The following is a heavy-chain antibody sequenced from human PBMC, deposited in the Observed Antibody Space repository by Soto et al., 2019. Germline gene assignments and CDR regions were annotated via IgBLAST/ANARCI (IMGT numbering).Heavy chain of an antibody. D-gene: IGHD5-12*01. J-gene: IGHJ3*02. Sequence: VGSLILSCAASGFTFSSYSMNWVRPAPGKGLEWVSSISSSSSYIYYADSVKGRFTISRDNAKNSLYLQMNSLRAEDTAVYYCARDRAVYSGYDYAFDIWGQGTMVTVSS. CDR3: ARDRAVYSGYDYAFDI. CDR2: ISSSSSYI. CDR1: GFTFSSYS. V-gene: IGHV3-21*01.